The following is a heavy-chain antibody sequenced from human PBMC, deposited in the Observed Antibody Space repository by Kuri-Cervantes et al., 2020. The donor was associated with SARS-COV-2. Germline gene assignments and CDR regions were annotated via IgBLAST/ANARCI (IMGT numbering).Heavy chain of an antibody. V-gene: IGHV1-2*02. CDR2: INPNSGGT. CDR1: GYTFTGCY. J-gene: IGHJ6*03. Sequence: ASVKVSCKASGYTFTGCYMHWVRQAPGQGLEWMGWINPNSGGTNYAQKFQGRVTMTRDTSISTAYMELSRLRSDDTAVYYCARGGHPGSYYYYYMDVWGKGTTVTVSS. CDR3: ARGGHPGSYYYYYMDV.